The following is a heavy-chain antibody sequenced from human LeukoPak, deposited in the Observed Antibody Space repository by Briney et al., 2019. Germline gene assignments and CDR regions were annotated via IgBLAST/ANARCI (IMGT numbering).Heavy chain of an antibody. J-gene: IGHJ3*02. CDR3: ARVNLGAFDI. V-gene: IGHV3-53*01. D-gene: IGHD1-26*01. CDR2: IYSGGST. CDR1: GFTFSDYY. Sequence: PGGSLRLSCAASGFTFSDYYMSWVRQAPGKGLEWVSVIYSGGSTYYADSVKGRFTISRDNSKNTLYLQMNSLRAEDTAVYYCARVNLGAFDIWGQGTMVTVSS.